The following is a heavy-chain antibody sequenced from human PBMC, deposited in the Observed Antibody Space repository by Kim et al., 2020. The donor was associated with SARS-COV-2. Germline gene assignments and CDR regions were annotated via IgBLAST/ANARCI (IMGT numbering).Heavy chain of an antibody. CDR2: ISYDGSNK. J-gene: IGHJ4*01. Sequence: GGSLRLSCAASGFTFSSYGMHWVRQAPGKGLEWVAVISYDGSNKYYADSVKGRFTISRDNSKNTLYLQMNSLRAEDTAVYYCAKDGITIEGEDLYYFDY. CDR3: AKDGITIEGEDLYYFDY. CDR1: GFTFSSYG. V-gene: IGHV3-30*18. D-gene: IGHD3-3*01.